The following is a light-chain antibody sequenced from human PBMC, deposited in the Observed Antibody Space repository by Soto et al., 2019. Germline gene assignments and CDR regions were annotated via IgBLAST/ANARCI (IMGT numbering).Light chain of an antibody. Sequence: EIVLTQSPDTLSLSPGERATLSCRASQSVDSNYLAWYQQKPGQAPRVLIYDASIRATGIPDRFSGSGSGTDFTLTISRLEPEDSAVYYWQQYDSSPLTFGGGTKVQIK. CDR3: QQYDSSPLT. CDR2: DAS. J-gene: IGKJ4*01. V-gene: IGKV3-20*01. CDR1: QSVDSNY.